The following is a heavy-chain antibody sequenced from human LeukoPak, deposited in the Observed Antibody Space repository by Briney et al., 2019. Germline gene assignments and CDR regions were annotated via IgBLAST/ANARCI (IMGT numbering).Heavy chain of an antibody. CDR3: ARDTYCSGGSCYYDY. CDR1: GFTFSSYS. Sequence: PGGSLRLSCAASGFTFSSYSMHWVRQAPGKGLEWVSSISSSSSYIYYADSVKGRFTISRDNAKNSLYLQMNSLRAEDTAVYYCARDTYCSGGSCYYDYWGQGTLVTVSS. J-gene: IGHJ4*02. CDR2: ISSSSSYI. V-gene: IGHV3-21*01. D-gene: IGHD2-15*01.